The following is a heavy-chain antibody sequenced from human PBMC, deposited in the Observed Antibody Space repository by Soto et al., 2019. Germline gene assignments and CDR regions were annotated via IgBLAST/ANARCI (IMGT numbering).Heavy chain of an antibody. Sequence: GGSLRLSCAASGFTFDDYAMHWVRQAPGKGLEWVSGISWNSGSIGYADSVKGRFTISRDNAKNSLYLQMNSLRAEDTALYYCAKDQRSTSLDAFDIWGQGTMVTVSS. D-gene: IGHD3-16*01. CDR2: ISWNSGSI. CDR1: GFTFDDYA. V-gene: IGHV3-9*01. CDR3: AKDQRSTSLDAFDI. J-gene: IGHJ3*02.